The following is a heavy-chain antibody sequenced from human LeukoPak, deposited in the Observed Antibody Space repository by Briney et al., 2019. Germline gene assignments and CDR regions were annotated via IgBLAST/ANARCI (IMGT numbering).Heavy chain of an antibody. CDR1: GGSISSSSHY. CDR3: AGRVFGSGRQDY. D-gene: IGHD3-10*01. CDR2: TYYSGST. V-gene: IGHV4-39*01. J-gene: IGHJ4*02. Sequence: SETLSLTCTVSGGSISSSSHYWVWIRQPPGKGLEWIGNTYYSGSTHYNPSLKSRVTISVDTSKSQFSLKLNSLTAADSAVYYCAGRVFGSGRQDYWGQGTLVTVSS.